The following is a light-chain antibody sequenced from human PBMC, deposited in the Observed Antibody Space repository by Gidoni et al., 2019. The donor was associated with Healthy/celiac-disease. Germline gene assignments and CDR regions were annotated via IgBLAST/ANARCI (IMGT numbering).Light chain of an antibody. V-gene: IGKV4-1*01. CDR1: QSVLYSSNNKNY. J-gene: IGKJ4*01. CDR3: QQYYSTPLT. Sequence: DIVMNQSPDSLAVSLCERATINCKSSQSVLYSSNNKNYLAWYQQKPGQPPKLLIYWASTRESGVPDRFSGSGSGTDFTLTISSLQAEDVAVYYCQQYYSTPLTFGGGTKVEIK. CDR2: WAS.